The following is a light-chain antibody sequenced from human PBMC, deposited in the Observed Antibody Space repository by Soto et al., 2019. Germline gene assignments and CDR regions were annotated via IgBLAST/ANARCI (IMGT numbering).Light chain of an antibody. CDR2: SNR. V-gene: IGLV1-40*01. Sequence: QAVVTQPPSVSGAPGQRVTISCTGSSSNIGAGYDVHWYQQVPGTAPKLVIFSNRSRPSGIPDRFSGSKSGTSASLAITGLQAEDEADYYCQSYDSSLSVVFGGGTKLTVL. CDR3: QSYDSSLSVV. CDR1: SSNIGAGYD. J-gene: IGLJ3*02.